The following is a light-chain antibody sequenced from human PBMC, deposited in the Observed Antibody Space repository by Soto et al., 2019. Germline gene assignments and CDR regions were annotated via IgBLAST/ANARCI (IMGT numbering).Light chain of an antibody. CDR3: AAWDDSLNGLV. J-gene: IGLJ1*01. CDR2: NNN. V-gene: IGLV1-44*01. Sequence: QSVLTQPPSASGTPGQRVTISCSGSSSNIGSNTVNWYQQLPGTAPKLLIYNNNQRPSAVPDRFSGSKSGTSASLAISGLQSEDEADYYCAAWDDSLNGLVFGTGTKLTVL. CDR1: SSNIGSNT.